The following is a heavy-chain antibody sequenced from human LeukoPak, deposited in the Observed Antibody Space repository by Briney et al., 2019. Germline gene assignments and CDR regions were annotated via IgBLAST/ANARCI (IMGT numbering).Heavy chain of an antibody. CDR2: IYSGGST. V-gene: IGHV3-53*01. J-gene: IGHJ2*01. CDR3: ARDRYYYDSSGYRDWYFDL. CDR1: GFTVSSID. D-gene: IGHD3-22*01. Sequence: GGSLRLSCAASGFTVSSIDMSWVRQAPGKGLEWVSVIYSGGSTYYADSVKGRFTISRDNSKNTLYLQMNSLRAEDTAVYYCARDRYYYDSSGYRDWYFDLWGRGTLVTVSS.